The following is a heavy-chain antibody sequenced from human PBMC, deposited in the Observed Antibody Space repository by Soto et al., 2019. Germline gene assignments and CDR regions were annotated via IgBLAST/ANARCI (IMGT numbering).Heavy chain of an antibody. J-gene: IGHJ4*02. CDR3: ARGYGNYIESVDY. V-gene: IGHV1-18*01. Sequence: QVQLVQSGAEVKKPGASVTVSCESSGYTFTNYGITWVRQAPGQGLEWMGWVGGYNGKTNYAPNFHDRVTMTRDTPTSTASMDLRSLRYDDTPGYYCARGYGNYIESVDYWGQGTVVTVSS. CDR2: VGGYNGKT. D-gene: IGHD4-17*01. CDR1: GYTFTNYG.